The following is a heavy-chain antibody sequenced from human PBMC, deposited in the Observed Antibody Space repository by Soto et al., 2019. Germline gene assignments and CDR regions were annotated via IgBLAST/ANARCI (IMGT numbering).Heavy chain of an antibody. V-gene: IGHV3-23*01. CDR1: GFTFTGNP. CDR2: IGGRGVIA. Sequence: PGGSLRLSCAASGFTFTGNPMAWVRQAPGKGLEWVSSIGGRGVIAYYDVSVKGRFTISRDNSKNTLYLQMNSLRAEDTAVYYCAKNPGYYYDSTGYHFDYWGQGTLVTVSS. J-gene: IGHJ4*02. D-gene: IGHD3-22*01. CDR3: AKNPGYYYDSTGYHFDY.